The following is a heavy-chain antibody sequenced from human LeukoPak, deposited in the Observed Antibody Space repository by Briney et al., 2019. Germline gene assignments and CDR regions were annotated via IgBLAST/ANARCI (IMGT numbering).Heavy chain of an antibody. CDR2: ISGSGGST. CDR1: GLTFINYA. Sequence: PGGSLRLSCAASGLTFINYAMSWVRQAPGKGLEWVSAISGSGGSTYYSNSVKGRFTISRDNSKKKLYLQMNSLRAEDTAVYYCAKGYYGSGTYGWFDPWGQGTLVTVSS. CDR3: AKGYYGSGTYGWFDP. J-gene: IGHJ5*02. V-gene: IGHV3-23*01. D-gene: IGHD3-10*01.